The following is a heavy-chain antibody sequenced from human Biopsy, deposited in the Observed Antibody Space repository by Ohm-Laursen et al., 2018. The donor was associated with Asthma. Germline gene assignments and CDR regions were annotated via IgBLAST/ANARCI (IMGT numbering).Heavy chain of an antibody. D-gene: IGHD4-17*01. V-gene: IGHV1-24*01. Sequence: VASVKVSCKISGYILTDLSMHWVRQAPGQGLEWMGGHDHEGGGTVNARRFQGRVTMTEDTSTDTAYMELSSLSSDDTAVYYCASDFPKDYVRYNFQFWGQGTLVTVSS. J-gene: IGHJ4*02. CDR3: ASDFPKDYVRYNFQF. CDR2: HDHEGGGT. CDR1: GYILTDLS.